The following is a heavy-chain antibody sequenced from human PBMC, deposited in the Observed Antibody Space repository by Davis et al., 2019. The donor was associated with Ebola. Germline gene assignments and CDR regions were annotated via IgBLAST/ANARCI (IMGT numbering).Heavy chain of an antibody. Sequence: PGGSLRLSCAASGLTFESYWMTWVRQSPGKGLEWVANIKPDGSVKDYVDSLRGRFTISSDNAKNTLYVQMNSRRAEDTGIYYCGRVIFFPGIGMDIWGQGTTVTVSS. CDR1: GLTFESYW. CDR2: IKPDGSVK. D-gene: IGHD1-14*01. J-gene: IGHJ6*02. CDR3: GRVIFFPGIGMDI. V-gene: IGHV3-7*01.